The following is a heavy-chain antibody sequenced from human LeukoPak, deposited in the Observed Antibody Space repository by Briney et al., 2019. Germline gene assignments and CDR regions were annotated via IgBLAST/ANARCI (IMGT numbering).Heavy chain of an antibody. Sequence: GGSLRLSCAASGFTFSSYGMSWVRQAPGKGLEWVSAISGSGGSTYYADSVKGRFTISRDNSKNTLYLQMNSLRAEDTAVYYCARLRGATVAHNWFDPWGQGTLVTVSS. D-gene: IGHD6-19*01. CDR1: GFTFSSYG. V-gene: IGHV3-23*01. CDR3: ARLRGATVAHNWFDP. J-gene: IGHJ5*02. CDR2: ISGSGGST.